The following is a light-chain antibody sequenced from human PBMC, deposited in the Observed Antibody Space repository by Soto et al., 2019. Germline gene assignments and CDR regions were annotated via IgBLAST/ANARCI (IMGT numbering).Light chain of an antibody. V-gene: IGKV3-11*01. CDR1: QSVSDR. CDR3: HQRSDWPFT. Sequence: EIVLTQSPATLSLSPGERATLSCRASQSVSDRLAWFQQKFGQAPRLLIYDASKRATGIPARFSGSGSGTDFTLTISSLEPEDFAVYYCHQRSDWPFTFGQGTKVEIK. CDR2: DAS. J-gene: IGKJ2*01.